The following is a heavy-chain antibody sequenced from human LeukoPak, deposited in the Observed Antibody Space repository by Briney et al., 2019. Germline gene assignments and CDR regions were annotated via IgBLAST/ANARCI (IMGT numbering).Heavy chain of an antibody. D-gene: IGHD3-22*01. CDR1: RYTFTSYD. Sequence: ASVKVSCKASRYTFTSYDINWVRQATGQGLEWMGWMNPNSGNTGYAQKFQGRVTMTRNTSISTAYMELSSLRSEDTAVYYCARHYDSSGYHLLYYYYGMDVWGQGTTVTVSS. CDR3: ARHYDSSGYHLLYYYYGMDV. CDR2: MNPNSGNT. J-gene: IGHJ6*02. V-gene: IGHV1-8*01.